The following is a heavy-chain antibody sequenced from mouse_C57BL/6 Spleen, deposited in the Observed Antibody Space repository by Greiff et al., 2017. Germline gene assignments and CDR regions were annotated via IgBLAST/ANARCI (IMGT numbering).Heavy chain of an antibody. CDR1: GYSITSGYY. D-gene: IGHD1-1*01. Sequence: EVQRVESGPGLVKPSQSLSLTCSVTGYSITSGYYWNWIRQFPGNKLEWMGYISYDGSNNYNPSLKNRISITRDTSKNQFFLKLNSVTTEDTATXYCAASITTVVARDWYFDVWGTGTTVTVSS. CDR3: AASITTVVARDWYFDV. V-gene: IGHV3-6*01. CDR2: ISYDGSN. J-gene: IGHJ1*03.